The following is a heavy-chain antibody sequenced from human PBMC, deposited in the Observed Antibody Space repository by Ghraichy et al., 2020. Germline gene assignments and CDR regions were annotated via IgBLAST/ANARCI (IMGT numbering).Heavy chain of an antibody. CDR1: GFTFSSYG. V-gene: IGHV3-30*02. CDR2: IRYDGSNK. CDR3: AKVSKGGTTNDY. D-gene: IGHD1-1*01. J-gene: IGHJ4*02. Sequence: GGSLRLSCAASGFTFSSYGMHWVRQAPGKGLEWVAFIRYDGSNKYYAESVKGRFTISRDNSKNTLYLQMNSLRAEDTAVYYCAKVSKGGTTNDYWGQGTLVTVSS.